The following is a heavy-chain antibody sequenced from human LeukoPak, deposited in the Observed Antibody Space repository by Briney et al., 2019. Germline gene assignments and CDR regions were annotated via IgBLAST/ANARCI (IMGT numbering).Heavy chain of an antibody. Sequence: PGRSLRLSCAAFGFPFGSYGMHWVRQAPGKGLEWVAVISYDGSNKYYADSVKGRFTISRDNSKNTLYLQMNSLRAEDTAVYYCAKERYYYDRSGTPDYWGQGTLVTVSS. V-gene: IGHV3-30*18. J-gene: IGHJ4*02. CDR2: ISYDGSNK. CDR3: AKERYYYDRSGTPDY. D-gene: IGHD3-22*01. CDR1: GFPFGSYG.